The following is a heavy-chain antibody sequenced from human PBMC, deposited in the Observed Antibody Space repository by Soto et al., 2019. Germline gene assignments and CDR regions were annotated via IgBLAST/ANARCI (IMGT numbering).Heavy chain of an antibody. V-gene: IGHV5-51*01. D-gene: IGHD5-12*01. Sequence: PGESLKISCKGSGYSFASHWVAWVSQMPEKGLEWIGTIYPGDSDTKYSSAFRGHVTISADTSVSTAYLQWRSLEATDSAIYYCARYSGSYWHSLDFWGQGTLVTVSS. J-gene: IGHJ4*02. CDR1: GYSFASHW. CDR3: ARYSGSYWHSLDF. CDR2: IYPGDSDT.